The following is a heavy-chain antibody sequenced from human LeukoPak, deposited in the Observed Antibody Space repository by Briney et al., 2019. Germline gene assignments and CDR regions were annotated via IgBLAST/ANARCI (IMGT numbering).Heavy chain of an antibody. CDR2: ISSSSSTI. CDR3: ARGAYYYED. V-gene: IGHV3-48*01. J-gene: IGHJ4*02. Sequence: GGSLRLSCAASGFTFSSHSMNWVRQAPGKGLEWVSYISSSSSTIYYADSVKGRFTIPRDNAKNSLYLQMNSLRAEDTAVYYCARGAYYYEDWGQGTLVTVSS. CDR1: GFTFSSHS. D-gene: IGHD3-22*01.